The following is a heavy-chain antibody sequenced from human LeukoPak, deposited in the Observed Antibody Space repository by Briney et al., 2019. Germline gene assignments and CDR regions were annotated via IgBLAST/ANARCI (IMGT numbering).Heavy chain of an antibody. CDR2: IYYSGST. CDR3: ARAPATVVEFDC. CDR1: GGSISSGGYY. Sequence: SETLSLTCTVSGGSISSGGYYWSWIRQHPGKGLEWIGYIYYSGSTYYNPSLKSRVTISVDTSKNQFSLNLSSVTAADTAVYYCARAPATVVEFDCWSQGTLVTVSS. J-gene: IGHJ4*02. D-gene: IGHD4-23*01. V-gene: IGHV4-31*03.